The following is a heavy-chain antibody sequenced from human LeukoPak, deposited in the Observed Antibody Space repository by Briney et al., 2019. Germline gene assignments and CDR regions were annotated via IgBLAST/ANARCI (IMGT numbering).Heavy chain of an antibody. J-gene: IGHJ4*02. CDR3: ARVGVAYCGGDCYSYYFDY. CDR2: IYYSGST. CDR1: GGSISSCY. Sequence: SETLSLTCTVSGGSISSCYWSWIRQPPGKGLEWIGYIYYSGSTNYNPSLKSRVTISVDTSKNQFSLKLSSVTAADTAVYYCARVGVAYCGGDCYSYYFDYWGQGTLVTVSS. D-gene: IGHD2-21*02. V-gene: IGHV4-59*01.